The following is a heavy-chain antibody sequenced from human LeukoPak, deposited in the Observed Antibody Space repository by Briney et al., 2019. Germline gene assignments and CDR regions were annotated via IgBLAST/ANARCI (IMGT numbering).Heavy chain of an antibody. Sequence: PGGSLRLSCAASGFTFNTYRLNWVRQAPGKGLEWISYISSSSSTIYYADSVKGRFTISRDNAKNSLYLQMNSLRAADTAVYYCARGGSSSWYYFDYWGQGTLVTVSS. CDR3: ARGGSSSWYYFDY. CDR1: GFTFNTYR. V-gene: IGHV3-48*01. CDR2: ISSSSSTI. D-gene: IGHD6-13*01. J-gene: IGHJ4*02.